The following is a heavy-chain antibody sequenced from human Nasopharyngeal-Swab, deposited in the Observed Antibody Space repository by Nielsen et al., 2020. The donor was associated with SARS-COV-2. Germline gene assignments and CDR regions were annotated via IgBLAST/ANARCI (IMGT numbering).Heavy chain of an antibody. CDR2: IWFDGSSN. D-gene: IGHD6-6*01. CDR3: ARDDDASSFDY. V-gene: IGHV3-33*01. J-gene: IGHJ4*02. Sequence: GESLKISCAASGFIFSNYDMHWVRQAPGKGLEWVAVIWFDGSSNYYGDSVKGRFTISRDNSKNTLYLQMDSLRGEETAVYYCARDDDASSFDYGGQGTLITVTS. CDR1: GFIFSNYD.